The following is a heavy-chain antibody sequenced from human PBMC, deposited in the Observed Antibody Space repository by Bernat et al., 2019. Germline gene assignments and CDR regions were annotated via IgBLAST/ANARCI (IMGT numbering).Heavy chain of an antibody. J-gene: IGHJ6*03. CDR3: AKGGRGGLYQYYYYMDV. CDR2: ISWDGGST. Sequence: EVQLVESGGVVVQPGGSLRLSCAASGFTFDDYTMHWVRQAPGKGLEWVSLISWDGGSTYYTASVKGRFTISRDNSKNSLYLQMNSLRTEDTALYCCAKGGRGGLYQYYYYMDVWDKGTTVTVSS. D-gene: IGHD2-15*01. V-gene: IGHV3-43*01. CDR1: GFTFDDYT.